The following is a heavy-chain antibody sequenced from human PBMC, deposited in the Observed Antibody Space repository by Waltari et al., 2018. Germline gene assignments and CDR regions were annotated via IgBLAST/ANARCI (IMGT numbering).Heavy chain of an antibody. J-gene: IGHJ4*02. CDR2: INHSGST. V-gene: IGHV4-34*01. Sequence: QVQLQQWGAGLLKPSETLSLTCAVYGGSFSGYYWSWIRQPPGKGLEWIGEINHSGSTNYNPSRKSRVTISVDTSKNQFSLKLSSVTAADTAVYYCARRGNKYSSGWYGKGAFDYWGQGTLVTVSS. CDR3: ARRGNKYSSGWYGKGAFDY. CDR1: GGSFSGYY. D-gene: IGHD6-19*01.